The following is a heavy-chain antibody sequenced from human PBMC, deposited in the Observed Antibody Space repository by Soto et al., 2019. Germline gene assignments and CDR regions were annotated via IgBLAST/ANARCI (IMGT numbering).Heavy chain of an antibody. Sequence: SETLSLTCTVSGGSISSYYWSWIRQPPGKGLEWIGYIYYSGSTNYNPSLKSRVTISIDTSKNQFSLKLSSVTAADTAVYYCAKEEESSGWPDYWGQGTLVTVSS. CDR2: IYYSGST. D-gene: IGHD6-19*01. J-gene: IGHJ4*02. CDR1: GGSISSYY. V-gene: IGHV4-59*01. CDR3: AKEEESSGWPDY.